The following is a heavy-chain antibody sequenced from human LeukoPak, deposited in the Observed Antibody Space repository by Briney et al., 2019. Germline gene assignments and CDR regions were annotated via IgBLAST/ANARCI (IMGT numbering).Heavy chain of an antibody. CDR2: IIPIYGSV. CDR3: AIEVLVGALQYYFDY. V-gene: IGHV1-69*05. CDR1: GGTFSSYA. D-gene: IGHD1-26*01. J-gene: IGHJ4*02. Sequence: SVKVSCKASGGTFSSYAVSWVRQAPGQGLEWMGGIIPIYGSVNYAQKFQGRLTITTDESTGTAYMELSSLRSEDTAVYYCAIEVLVGALQYYFDYWGQGTLVTVSS.